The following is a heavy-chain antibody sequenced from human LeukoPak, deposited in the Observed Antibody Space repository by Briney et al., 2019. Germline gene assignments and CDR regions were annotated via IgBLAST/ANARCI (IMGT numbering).Heavy chain of an antibody. D-gene: IGHD6-13*01. Sequence: GESLKISCKGSGCSFTSHWIGWVRQMPGKGLEWMGIIYPGDSDTRYSPSFHGEVTISADKSISTAYLQWSSLKASDTAMYYCARHPIAAAADYWGQGTLVTVSS. J-gene: IGHJ4*02. CDR1: GCSFTSHW. CDR3: ARHPIAAAADY. CDR2: IYPGDSDT. V-gene: IGHV5-51*01.